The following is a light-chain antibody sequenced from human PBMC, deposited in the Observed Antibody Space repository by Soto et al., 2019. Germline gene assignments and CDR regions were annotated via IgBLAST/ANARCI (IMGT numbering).Light chain of an antibody. J-gene: IGKJ1*01. CDR3: QQYNNWPQT. V-gene: IGKV3-15*01. Sequence: EIVMTQSPATLSVSPGERATLSCRASQSVSSNLAWYQQKPGQAPRLLIYGASTRATGIPARFSGSGSGTEFTLTISSLQSEDFAVYYCQQYNNWPQTLGQGTKLDIK. CDR2: GAS. CDR1: QSVSSN.